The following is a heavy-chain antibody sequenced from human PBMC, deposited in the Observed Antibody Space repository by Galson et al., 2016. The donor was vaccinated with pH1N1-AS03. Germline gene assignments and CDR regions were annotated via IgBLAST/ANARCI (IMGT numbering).Heavy chain of an antibody. CDR3: VMDTTTWMRFDY. CDR1: GGSISSSTYY. CDR2: IYHSGST. Sequence: ETLSLTCTVSGGSISSSTYYWGWVRQPPGKGLEWIGNIYHSGSTYYNPSLKSRVTISLDKSKNQFSLKLNSVNAADTAVYFCVMDTTTWMRFDYWGQGTLVTVSS. V-gene: IGHV4-39*07. J-gene: IGHJ4*02. D-gene: IGHD1-1*01.